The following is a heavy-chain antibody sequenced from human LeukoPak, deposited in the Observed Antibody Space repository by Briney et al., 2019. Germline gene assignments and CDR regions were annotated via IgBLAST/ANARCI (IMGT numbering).Heavy chain of an antibody. D-gene: IGHD6-19*01. CDR3: ARGMVAGTGGFDY. Sequence: PSETLSLTCAVYGGSFSGYYWSWIRQPPGKGLEWIGEINHSGSTNYNPSLKSRVTISVDTSKNQFSLKLSSVTAADTAVYYCARGMVAGTGGFDYWGQGTLVTVSS. CDR2: INHSGST. CDR1: GGSFSGYY. V-gene: IGHV4-34*01. J-gene: IGHJ4*02.